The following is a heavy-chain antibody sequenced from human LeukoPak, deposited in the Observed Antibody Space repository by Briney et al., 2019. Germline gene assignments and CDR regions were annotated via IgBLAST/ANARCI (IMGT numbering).Heavy chain of an antibody. J-gene: IGHJ4*02. D-gene: IGHD4-17*01. CDR1: GFTFSGHA. CDR2: IGHSGGST. Sequence: GGSLRLSCVASGFTFSGHAMSWVRQAPGKGLEWVSVIGHSGGSTYYADSVKGRFTISRDNAKNSLYLQMDSLRDEDTAVYYCARDRDYAFDYWGQGTLVTVSS. CDR3: ARDRDYAFDY. V-gene: IGHV3-23*01.